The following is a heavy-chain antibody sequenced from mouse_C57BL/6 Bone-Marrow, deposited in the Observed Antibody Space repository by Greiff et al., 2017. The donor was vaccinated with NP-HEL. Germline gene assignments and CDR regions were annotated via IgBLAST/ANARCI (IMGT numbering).Heavy chain of an antibody. CDR2: IDPENGDT. CDR1: GFNIKDDY. V-gene: IGHV14-4*01. Sequence: VQLQQSGAELVRPGASVKLSCTASGFNIKDDYMHWVKQRPEQGLEWIGWIDPENGDTEYASKFQGKATITADTSSNPAYLQLSSLTSEDTAVYYCTTSSGSAWFAYWGQGTLVTVSA. J-gene: IGHJ3*01. D-gene: IGHD3-2*02. CDR3: TTSSGSAWFAY.